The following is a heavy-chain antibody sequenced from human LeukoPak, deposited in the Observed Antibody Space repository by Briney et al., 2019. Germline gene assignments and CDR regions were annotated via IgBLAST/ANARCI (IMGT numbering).Heavy chain of an antibody. J-gene: IGHJ4*02. CDR2: ISGSGGST. CDR3: AKTLLWFGELWSRLDY. CDR1: GFTVSSNY. Sequence: GGSLRLSCAASGFTVSSNYMSWVRQAPGKGLEWVSAISGSGGSTYYADSVKGRFTISRDNSKNTLYLQMNSLRAEDTAVYYCAKTLLWFGELWSRLDYWGQGTLVTVSS. D-gene: IGHD3-10*01. V-gene: IGHV3-23*01.